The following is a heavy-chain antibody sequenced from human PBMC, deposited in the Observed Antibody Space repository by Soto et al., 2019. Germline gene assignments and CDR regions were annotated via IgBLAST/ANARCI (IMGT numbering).Heavy chain of an antibody. CDR3: ARAECQEQCAFDI. CDR2: IIPIFGTA. V-gene: IGHV1-69*06. CDR1: GGTFSSYA. J-gene: IGHJ3*02. Sequence: ASVKVSCKASGGTFSSYAISWVRQAPGQGLEWMGGIIPIFGTANYAQKFQGRVTITADKSTSTAYMELSSLRSEDTAVYYCARAECQEQCAFDIWGQGTMVTVSS. D-gene: IGHD4-4*01.